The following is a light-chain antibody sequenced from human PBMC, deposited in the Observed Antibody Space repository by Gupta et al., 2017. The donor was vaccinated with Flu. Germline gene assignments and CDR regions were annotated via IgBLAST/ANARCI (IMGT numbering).Light chain of an antibody. J-gene: IGLJ3*02. CDR1: TSTIGAGYD. CDR2: GNN. Sequence: SVLTQPPSVSHPPGQRVTISCTGSTSTIGAGYDVHWYQQLPGTAPKLLIYGNNNRPSGVPERFSGSKCGTSASVAITGLQAEDDADYYCQSYESSRSAWVFGGGTKLTVL. CDR3: QSYESSRSAWV. V-gene: IGLV1-40*01.